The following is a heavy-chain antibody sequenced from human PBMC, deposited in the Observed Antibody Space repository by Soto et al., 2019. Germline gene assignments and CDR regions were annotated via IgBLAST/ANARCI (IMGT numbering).Heavy chain of an antibody. CDR1: GGSINSGGYC. Sequence: QVQLQESGPGLVKPSQTLSLTFTVSGGSINSGGYCWSWIRQHPGKGLDWIGCISYGGSTPYTPSLKSRVTISVDTSKNQFSLKLSSVPAADTAVYYCSRGILVWGQGTLITVSS. CDR2: ISYGGST. D-gene: IGHD5-18*01. J-gene: IGHJ4*02. CDR3: SRGILV. V-gene: IGHV4-31*03.